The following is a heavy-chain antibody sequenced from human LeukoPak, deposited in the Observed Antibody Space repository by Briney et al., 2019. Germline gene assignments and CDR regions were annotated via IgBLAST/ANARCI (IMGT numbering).Heavy chain of an antibody. J-gene: IGHJ4*02. V-gene: IGHV4-59*01. CDR3: ARGDDSSGYYYARKSYYFDY. D-gene: IGHD3-22*01. Sequence: SETLSLTCTVSGGSISSYYWSWIRQPPGKGLEWIGYIYYSGSTNYNPPLKSRVTISVDTSKNQFSLKLSSVTAADTAVYYCARGDDSSGYYYARKSYYFDYWGQGTLVTVSS. CDR2: IYYSGST. CDR1: GGSISSYY.